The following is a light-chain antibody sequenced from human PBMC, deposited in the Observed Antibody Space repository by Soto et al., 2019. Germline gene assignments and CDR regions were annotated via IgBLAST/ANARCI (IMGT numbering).Light chain of an antibody. J-gene: IGKJ3*01. CDR1: QSISSY. CDR3: QQSYTIPFA. V-gene: IGKV1-39*01. Sequence: DIQMTQSPSSLSASVGDRVSITCRASQSISSYLNWYQQKPGKAPKLLIYRASSLQSGVPSRFSGSGSGTDFTLTISSLQLEDFATYYCQQSYTIPFAFGPGTKVDI. CDR2: RAS.